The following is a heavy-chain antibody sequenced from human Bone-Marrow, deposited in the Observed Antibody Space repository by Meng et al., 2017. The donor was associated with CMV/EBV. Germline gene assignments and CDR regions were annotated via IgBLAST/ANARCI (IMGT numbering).Heavy chain of an antibody. CDR1: GGAVSSGSYY. J-gene: IGHJ4*02. D-gene: IGHD1-7*01. V-gene: IGHV4-61*01. CDR3: ARGVYNWNYYFDY. CDR2: IYYSGST. Sequence: SEPLSLTCAVSGGAVSSGSYYWSWIRQPPGKGLEWIGYIYYSGSTNYNPSLKSRVTISVDTSKNQFSLKLSSVTCADTAVYYCARGVYNWNYYFDYWGQGTLVTVSS.